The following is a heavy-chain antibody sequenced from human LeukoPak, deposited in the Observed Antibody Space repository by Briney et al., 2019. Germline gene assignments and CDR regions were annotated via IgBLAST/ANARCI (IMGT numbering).Heavy chain of an antibody. CDR3: VKYYDFWSGYSCFDY. D-gene: IGHD3-3*01. CDR1: GFTFSSYW. J-gene: IGHJ4*02. Sequence: PGGSLRLSCAASGFTFSSYWMSWVRQAPGKGLEWVANIKQDGSEKYYVDSVKGRFTISRDNAKNSLYLQMNSLRAEDTAVYYCVKYYDFWSGYSCFDYWGQGTLVTVSS. CDR2: IKQDGSEK. V-gene: IGHV3-7*01.